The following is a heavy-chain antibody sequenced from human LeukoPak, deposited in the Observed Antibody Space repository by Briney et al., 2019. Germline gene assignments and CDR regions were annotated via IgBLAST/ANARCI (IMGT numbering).Heavy chain of an antibody. J-gene: IGHJ3*02. Sequence: GGSLRLSCAASGFTFSRYSMNWVRQAPGKGLEWVSCISSSSSYIYYANSVKGRFTISRDNAKNSLYLQMNSLRAEDTAVYYCARAITAMVTGDAFDIWGQGTMVTVSS. CDR1: GFTFSRYS. V-gene: IGHV3-21*01. D-gene: IGHD5-18*01. CDR2: ISSSSSYI. CDR3: ARAITAMVTGDAFDI.